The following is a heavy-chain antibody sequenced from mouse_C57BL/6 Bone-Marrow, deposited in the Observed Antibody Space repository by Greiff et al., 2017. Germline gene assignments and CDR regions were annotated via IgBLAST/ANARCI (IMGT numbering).Heavy chain of an antibody. CDR3: AGEDYGDYGWCCDV. Sequence: QVQLQQSGAELVRPGTSVKVSCTASGFAFTNYSIAWVKQRPGQGLEWIGVINPGSGGTNYNEKFKGKATLTAANSSSPAYLQLSSLTCGDSAVYFCAGEDYGDYGWCCDVGGTGTTVTVSS. CDR2: INPGSGGT. J-gene: IGHJ1*03. CDR1: GFAFTNYS. D-gene: IGHD2-13*01. V-gene: IGHV1-54*01.